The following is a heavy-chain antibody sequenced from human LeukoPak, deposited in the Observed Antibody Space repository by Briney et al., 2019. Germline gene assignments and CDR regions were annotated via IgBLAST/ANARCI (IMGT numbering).Heavy chain of an antibody. CDR3: ARGDYGRADP. CDR2: INPNTGVT. V-gene: IGHV1-2*02. CDR1: GYTFTAYY. D-gene: IGHD4-17*01. J-gene: IGHJ5*02. Sequence: GASVKVSYKASGYTFTAYYIHWVRQAPGQGLEWMGLINPNTGVTKFAQKFHGRVTMSRDTSMSTAYMELNRLTTDDTAMYYCARGDYGRADPWGQGSLVTVSS.